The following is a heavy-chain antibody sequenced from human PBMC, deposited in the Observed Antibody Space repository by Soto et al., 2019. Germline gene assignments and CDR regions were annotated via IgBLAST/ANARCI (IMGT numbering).Heavy chain of an antibody. CDR1: GFTFSSYS. Sequence: EVQLVESGGGLVKPGGSLGLSYAASGFTFSSYSMNWVRQAPGKGLEWVSSISSSSSYIYYADSVKGRFTISRDNAKNSLYLQMNSLRAEDTAVYYCAREGVQHGSGPYYYYGMDVWGQGTTVTVSS. D-gene: IGHD3-10*01. J-gene: IGHJ6*02. V-gene: IGHV3-21*01. CDR2: ISSSSSYI. CDR3: AREGVQHGSGPYYYYGMDV.